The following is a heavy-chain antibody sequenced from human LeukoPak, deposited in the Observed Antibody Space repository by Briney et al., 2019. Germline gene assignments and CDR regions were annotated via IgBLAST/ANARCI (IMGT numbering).Heavy chain of an antibody. CDR2: IGSSGRNT. J-gene: IGHJ4*02. D-gene: IGHD1-26*01. CDR3: ARIEEPHYFEY. Sequence: SGGSLRLSCAASGFTFSTYSMIWVRQASGKGLEWVSSIGSSGRNTHSAYSVKGRFTISRDNAKNSLYLQMDSLRAEDTAVYYCARIEEPHYFEYWGQGTLVTVSS. CDR1: GFTFSTYS. V-gene: IGHV3-21*01.